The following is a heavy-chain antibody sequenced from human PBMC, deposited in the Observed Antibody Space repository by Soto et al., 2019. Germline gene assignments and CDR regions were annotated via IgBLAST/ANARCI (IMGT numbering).Heavy chain of an antibody. V-gene: IGHV3-30*18. D-gene: IGHD6-13*01. CDR3: AKDRIGTVYYYGMDV. J-gene: IGHJ6*02. CDR1: GFTFSSYG. CDR2: ISYDGSNK. Sequence: GGSLRLSCAASGFTFSSYGMHWVRQAPGKGLEWVAVISYDGSNKYYADSVKGRFTISRDNSKNTLYLQMNSLRAEDTAVYYCAKDRIGTVYYYGMDVWGQGTTVTVSS.